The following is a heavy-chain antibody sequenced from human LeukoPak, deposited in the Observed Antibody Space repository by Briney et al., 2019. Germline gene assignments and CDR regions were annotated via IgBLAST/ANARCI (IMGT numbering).Heavy chain of an antibody. Sequence: ASVKVSXKASGYTFTGYYMHWMRQAPGQGLEWMGWINPNSGGTNYAQKFQGRVTMTRDTSISTAYMELSRLRSDDTAVYYCARVAYTAPQWLELFDYWGQGTLVTVSS. V-gene: IGHV1-2*02. CDR2: INPNSGGT. J-gene: IGHJ4*02. D-gene: IGHD6-19*01. CDR1: GYTFTGYY. CDR3: ARVAYTAPQWLELFDY.